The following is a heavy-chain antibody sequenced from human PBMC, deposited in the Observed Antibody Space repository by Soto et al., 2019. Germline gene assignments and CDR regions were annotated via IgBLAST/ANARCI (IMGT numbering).Heavy chain of an antibody. CDR3: ARDSPSYYGSGSYYLWFDP. Sequence: GGSLRLSCAASGFTFDDYAMHWVRQAPGKGLEWVSGISWNSGSIGYADSVKGRFTISRDNAKNSLYLQMNSLRAEDTAVYYCARDSPSYYGSGSYYLWFDPWGQGTLVTVSS. CDR1: GFTFDDYA. J-gene: IGHJ5*02. CDR2: ISWNSGSI. V-gene: IGHV3-9*01. D-gene: IGHD3-10*01.